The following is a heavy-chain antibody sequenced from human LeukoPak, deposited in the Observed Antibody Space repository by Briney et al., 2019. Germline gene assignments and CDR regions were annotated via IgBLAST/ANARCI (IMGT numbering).Heavy chain of an antibody. J-gene: IGHJ4*02. Sequence: PSETLSLTCAVYGGSFSGYYWSWIRQPPGKGLEWIGEINHSGSTNYNPSLKSRVTISVDTSKNQFSLKLSSVTAADTAVYYCARTYGSGSGDDYWGQGTPVTVSS. CDR1: GGSFSGYY. CDR2: INHSGST. D-gene: IGHD3-10*01. CDR3: ARTYGSGSGDDY. V-gene: IGHV4-34*01.